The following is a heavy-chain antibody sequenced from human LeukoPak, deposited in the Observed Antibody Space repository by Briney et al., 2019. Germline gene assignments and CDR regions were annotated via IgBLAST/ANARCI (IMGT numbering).Heavy chain of an antibody. CDR3: ARRLYSTGWYTLDY. CDR1: GGSFSGHY. J-gene: IGHJ4*02. D-gene: IGHD6-19*01. Sequence: PSETLSLTCVVYGGSFSGHYWSWVRQAPGKGLEWVSGISASTYYADSVKGRFTISRDNSKNTLYLQMNSLRAEDTAIYYCARRLYSTGWYTLDYWGQGTLVTVSS. CDR2: ISAST. V-gene: IGHV3-53*01.